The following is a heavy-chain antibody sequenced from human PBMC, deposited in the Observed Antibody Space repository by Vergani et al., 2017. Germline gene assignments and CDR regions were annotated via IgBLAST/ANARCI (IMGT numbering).Heavy chain of an antibody. V-gene: IGHV3-15*01. Sequence: VQLVESGGGVVQPGRSLRLSCAASGFTFSSYAMSWVRQAPGKGLEWVGRIKSKTDGGTTDYAAPVKGRFTISRDDSKNTLYLQMNSLRAEDTAVYYCAKEGIVVVPAAIPHSLFDYWGQGTLVTVSS. CDR2: IKSKTDGGTT. CDR3: AKEGIVVVPAAIPHSLFDY. J-gene: IGHJ4*02. D-gene: IGHD2-2*01. CDR1: GFTFSSYA.